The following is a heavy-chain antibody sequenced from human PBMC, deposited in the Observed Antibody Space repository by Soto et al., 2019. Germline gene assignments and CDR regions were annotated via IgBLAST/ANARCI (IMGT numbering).Heavy chain of an antibody. CDR3: ARVPSPFDFYYAMDV. CDR1: GDSIGSGNKY. CDR2: IFSSGTT. D-gene: IGHD3-16*01. Sequence: SETLSLTCTVSGDSIGSGNKYWSWIRRAPGKGLEWIGYIFSSGTTYYNPSLKSRLTMSLDTSQNQFSLKLNSVTAADTAVYFCARVPSPFDFYYAMDVWGQGTTVTVSS. V-gene: IGHV4-30-4*02. J-gene: IGHJ6*02.